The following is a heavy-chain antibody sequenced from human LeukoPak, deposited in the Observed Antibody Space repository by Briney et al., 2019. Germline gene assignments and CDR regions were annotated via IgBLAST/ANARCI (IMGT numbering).Heavy chain of an antibody. J-gene: IGHJ4*02. CDR3: AKGNDIGGYYYPHFDY. CDR1: GFPFSSYW. V-gene: IGHV3-7*01. D-gene: IGHD3-22*01. CDR2: IKQDGSKK. Sequence: GGSLRLSCVASGFPFSSYWMTWVRQAPGKGLEWVANIKQDGSKKSYVDSVKGRFTISRDNSKNTLYLQMNSLRAEDTAVYYCAKGNDIGGYYYPHFDYWGQGTLVTVSS.